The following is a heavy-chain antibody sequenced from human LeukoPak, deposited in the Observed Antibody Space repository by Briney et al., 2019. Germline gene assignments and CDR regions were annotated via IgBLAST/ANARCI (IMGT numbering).Heavy chain of an antibody. CDR2: ISAYNGNT. CDR3: ARVGGNSFTYYYGMDV. J-gene: IGHJ6*01. CDR1: GYTFTGYY. Sequence: ASVKVSCKASGYTFTGYYMHWVRRAPGQGLEWMGWISAYNGNTNYAQKLQGRVTMTTDTSTSTAYMELRSLRSDDTAVYYCARVGGNSFTYYYGMDVWGQGTTVTVSS. V-gene: IGHV1-18*04. D-gene: IGHD4-23*01.